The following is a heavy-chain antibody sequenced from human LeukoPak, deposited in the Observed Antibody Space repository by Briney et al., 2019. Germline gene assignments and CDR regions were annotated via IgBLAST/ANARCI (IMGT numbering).Heavy chain of an antibody. V-gene: IGHV1-3*01. D-gene: IGHD6-19*01. CDR1: GYTFTSYA. Sequence: GASVKVSCKASGYTFTSYAIHWVRQAPGQRLEWMGWISAGNGNTKYSQNFQGRVTMTRDTSTSTVYMELSSLRSEDTAVYYCARVSGWPPDYWGQGTLVTVSS. CDR3: ARVSGWPPDY. CDR2: ISAGNGNT. J-gene: IGHJ4*02.